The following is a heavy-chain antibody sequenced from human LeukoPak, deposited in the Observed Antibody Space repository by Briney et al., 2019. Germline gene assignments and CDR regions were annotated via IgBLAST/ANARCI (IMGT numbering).Heavy chain of an antibody. CDR2: IYWDDDK. D-gene: IGHD3-22*01. CDR1: GFSLSTRGVG. J-gene: IGHJ5*02. CDR3: ARINYYDSSGYYSVGWFDP. V-gene: IGHV2-5*02. Sequence: SGPTLVNPTQTLTLTCTFSGFSLSTRGVGVGWIRQPPGKALEWLALIYWDDDKRYSPSLKSRLTITKDTSKNQVVLTMTNMDPVDTATYYCARINYYDSSGYYSVGWFDPWGQGTLVTVSS.